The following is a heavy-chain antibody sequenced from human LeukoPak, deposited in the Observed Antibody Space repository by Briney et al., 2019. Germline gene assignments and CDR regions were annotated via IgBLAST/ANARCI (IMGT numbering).Heavy chain of an antibody. CDR3: AKDGVTTGAFDI. Sequence: GGSLRLSCAASGFTVSSNYMSWVRQAPGKGLEWVSAISGRGGSTYYADSVKGRFTISRDNSKNTLYLQMNSLRAEDTAVYYCAKDGVTTGAFDIWGQGTMVTVSS. V-gene: IGHV3-23*01. J-gene: IGHJ3*02. CDR1: GFTVSSNY. D-gene: IGHD4-17*01. CDR2: ISGRGGST.